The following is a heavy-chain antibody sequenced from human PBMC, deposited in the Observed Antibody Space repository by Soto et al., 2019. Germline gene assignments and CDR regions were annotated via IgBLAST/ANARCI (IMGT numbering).Heavy chain of an antibody. V-gene: IGHV1-69*13. J-gene: IGHJ4*02. CDR1: GCTFSSYA. D-gene: IGHD3-22*01. CDR3: ASFRPQNYYDSSGYYG. Sequence: GASVKVSCKASGCTFSSYAISWVRQAPGQGLEWMGGIIPIFGTANYAQKFQGRVTITADESTSTAYMELSSLRSEDTAVYYCASFRPQNYYDSSGYYGWGQGTLVTVYS. CDR2: IIPIFGTA.